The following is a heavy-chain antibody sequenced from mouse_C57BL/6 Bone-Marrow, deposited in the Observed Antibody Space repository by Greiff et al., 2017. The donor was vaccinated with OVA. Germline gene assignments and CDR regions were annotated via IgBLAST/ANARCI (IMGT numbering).Heavy chain of an antibody. V-gene: IGHV1-50*01. CDR1: GYTFTSYW. J-gene: IGHJ2*01. CDR2: IDPSDSYT. CDR3: AREELGRDFDY. D-gene: IGHD4-1*01. Sequence: QVQLKQPGAELVKPGASVKLSCKASGYTFTSYWMQWVKQRPGQGLEWIGEIDPSDSYTNYNQKFKGKATLTVDKSSSTAYMQLSSLTSEDSAVYYCAREELGRDFDYWGQGTTLTVSS.